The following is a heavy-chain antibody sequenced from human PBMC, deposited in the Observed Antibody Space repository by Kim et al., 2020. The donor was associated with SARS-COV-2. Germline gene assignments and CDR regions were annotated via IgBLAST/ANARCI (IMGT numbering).Heavy chain of an antibody. J-gene: IGHJ2*01. D-gene: IGHD3-22*01. CDR3: ATLKYSYDSSGTQVRYFDL. V-gene: IGHV4-59*01. Sequence: SETLSLTCTVSGGSISSYYWSWIRQPPGKGLEWIGYIYYSGSTNYNPSLKSRVTISVDTSKNQFSLKLSSVTAADTAVYYCATLKYSYDSSGTQVRYFDL. CDR1: GGSISSYY. CDR2: IYYSGST.